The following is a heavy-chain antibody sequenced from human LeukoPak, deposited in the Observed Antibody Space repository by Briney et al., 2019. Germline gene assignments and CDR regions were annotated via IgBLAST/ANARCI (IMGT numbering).Heavy chain of an antibody. V-gene: IGHV3-21*04. Sequence: GGSLRLSCAASGFTFSSYSMNWVRQAPGKGLEWVSSISSSSSYIYYADSVKGRFTISRDNAKNSLYLQMNSLRAEDTAVYYCAKAVIGYSRRGAVVGYFDYWGQGTLVTVSS. J-gene: IGHJ4*02. CDR3: AKAVIGYSRRGAVVGYFDY. CDR1: GFTFSSYS. CDR2: ISSSSSYI. D-gene: IGHD5-18*01.